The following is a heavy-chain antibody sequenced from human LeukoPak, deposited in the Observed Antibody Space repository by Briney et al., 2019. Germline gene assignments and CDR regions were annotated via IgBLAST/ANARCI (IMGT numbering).Heavy chain of an antibody. J-gene: IGHJ5*02. CDR3: VRGCSAGTPHNWFDP. CDR2: IYYSGST. Sequence: PSQTLSLTCTVSGVSISSGVYYWSWIRQHPGKGLEWIGYIYYSGSTYYNPSLKSRVTISVDTSKNQFSLKLSSVTAADTAVYYCVRGCSAGTPHNWFDPWGQGTLVTVSS. D-gene: IGHD6-13*01. V-gene: IGHV4-31*03. CDR1: GVSISSGVYY.